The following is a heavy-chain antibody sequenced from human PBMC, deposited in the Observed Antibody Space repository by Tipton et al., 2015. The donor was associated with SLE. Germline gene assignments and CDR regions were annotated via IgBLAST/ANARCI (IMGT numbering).Heavy chain of an antibody. CDR3: ARAKVTTPFDY. D-gene: IGHD4-17*01. V-gene: IGHV4-31*03. J-gene: IGHJ4*02. Sequence: TLSLTCTVSGGSISSYYWGWIRQHPGKGLEWIGYIYYSGSTYYNPSLKSRVTISVDTSKNQFSLKLSSVTAADTAVYYCARAKVTTPFDYWGQGTLVTVSS. CDR1: GGSISSYY. CDR2: IYYSGST.